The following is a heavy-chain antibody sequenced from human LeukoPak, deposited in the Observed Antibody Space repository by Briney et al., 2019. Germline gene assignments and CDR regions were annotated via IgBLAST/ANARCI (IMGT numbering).Heavy chain of an antibody. CDR3: ARSYGSGSYSNWFDP. CDR2: INHSGST. V-gene: IGHV4-34*01. Sequence: SETLSLTCAVYGGSFSGYYWSWIRQPPGKGLEWIGEINHSGSTNYNPSLKSRVTISVDTSKNQFSLKLSSVTAADMAVYYCARSYGSGSYSNWFDPWGQGTLVTVSS. D-gene: IGHD3-10*01. CDR1: GGSFSGYY. J-gene: IGHJ5*02.